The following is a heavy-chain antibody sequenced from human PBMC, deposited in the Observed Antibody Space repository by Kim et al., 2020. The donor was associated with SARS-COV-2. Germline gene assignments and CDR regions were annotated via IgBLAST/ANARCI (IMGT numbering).Heavy chain of an antibody. D-gene: IGHD3-16*01. CDR1: GFTFSSYG. CDR3: AKGPPGDAPLVGWASYG. Sequence: GGSLRLSCAASGFTFSSYGMHWVRQAPGKGLEWVAVISYDGSNKDYADSVKGRVTISRVNSNNTLYLQMNSLRAEDTAVYYCAKGPPGDAPLVGWASYG. J-gene: IGHJ6*01. V-gene: IGHV3-30*18. CDR2: ISYDGSNK.